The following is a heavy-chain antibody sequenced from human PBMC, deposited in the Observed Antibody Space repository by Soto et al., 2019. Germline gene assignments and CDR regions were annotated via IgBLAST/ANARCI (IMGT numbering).Heavy chain of an antibody. CDR3: AGEKVGTTGIDF. D-gene: IGHD1-26*01. J-gene: IGHJ4*02. CDR2: MNPNSGNT. CDR1: GYTFTGYD. Sequence: QAQLVQSGAEVKKPGASVKVSCKASGYTFTGYDINWVRQATGQGLEWMGWMNPNSGNTGYAQNFPGRVTMTRDNSITTAYMELTSLRDDDSAVYYCAGEKVGTTGIDFWGQGTLVTVSS. V-gene: IGHV1-8*01.